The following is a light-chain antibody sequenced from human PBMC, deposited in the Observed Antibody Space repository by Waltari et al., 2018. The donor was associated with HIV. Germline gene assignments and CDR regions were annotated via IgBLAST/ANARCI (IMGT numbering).Light chain of an antibody. CDR3: QVWDRSSDHVV. J-gene: IGLJ2*01. CDR2: YDV. CDR1: NIGGKS. Sequence: SYVLAQPPSVSVAPGKPATITCGGNNIGGKSVHWYQQKPGQAPVLVIYYDVDRPSGIPERFSGSNTGNTATLTISRGEAGDEADYYCQVWDRSSDHVVFGGGTKLTVL. V-gene: IGLV3-21*04.